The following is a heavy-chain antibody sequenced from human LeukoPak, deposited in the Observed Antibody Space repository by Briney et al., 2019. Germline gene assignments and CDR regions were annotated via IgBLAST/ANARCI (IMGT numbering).Heavy chain of an antibody. V-gene: IGHV4-59*01. Sequence: SETLSLTCTVSGGSISSYYWSWIRQPPGKGLEGIGYIYYSGSTNYNPSLKSRVTISVDTSKNQFSLKLSSVTAADTAVYYCARNPHCSSTSCYTAAFDIWGQGTMVTVSS. CDR3: ARNPHCSSTSCYTAAFDI. CDR2: IYYSGST. D-gene: IGHD2-2*02. CDR1: GGSISSYY. J-gene: IGHJ3*02.